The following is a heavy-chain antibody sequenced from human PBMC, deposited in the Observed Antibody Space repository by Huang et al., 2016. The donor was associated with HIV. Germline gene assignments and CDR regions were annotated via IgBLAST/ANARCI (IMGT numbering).Heavy chain of an antibody. J-gene: IGHJ4*02. D-gene: IGHD3-3*01. CDR3: AKDLTYTFGRHFDY. Sequence: QVQLVESGGGVVQPGGSLRLSCTASGFTFGSCGMHWVRQAPGKGLEWVAFIREDGNNSYYADSVRGRFTISRDNSKDTLYLQMNRLRPDDSAVYYCAKDLTYTFGRHFDYWGRGTLVTVSS. CDR1: GFTFGSCG. CDR2: IREDGNNS. V-gene: IGHV3-30*02.